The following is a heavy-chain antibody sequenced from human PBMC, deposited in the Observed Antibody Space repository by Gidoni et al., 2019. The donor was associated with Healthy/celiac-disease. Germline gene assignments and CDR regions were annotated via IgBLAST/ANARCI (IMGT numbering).Heavy chain of an antibody. CDR3: ATNTVLLWFGENYYYGMDV. CDR1: GGTFSSYA. CDR2: IIPIFGTA. J-gene: IGHJ6*02. D-gene: IGHD3-10*01. Sequence: QVQLVQSGAEVKKPGSSVKVSCKASGGTFSSYAISWVRQAPGQGLEWMGGIIPIFGTANYAQKFQGRVTITADESTSTAYMELSSLRSEDTAVYYCATNTVLLWFGENYYYGMDVWGQGTTVTVSS. V-gene: IGHV1-69*01.